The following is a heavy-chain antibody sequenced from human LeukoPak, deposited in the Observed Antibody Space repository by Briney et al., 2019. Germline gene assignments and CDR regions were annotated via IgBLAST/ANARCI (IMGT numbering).Heavy chain of an antibody. CDR3: TTPIGGGYYSDY. CDR2: IKSKTVGGTT. J-gene: IGHJ4*02. V-gene: IGHV3-15*01. CDR1: GFTFSSYS. Sequence: GRSLRLSCAASGFTFSSYSMNWVRQAPGKGLEWVGRIKSKTVGGTTDYAAPVRGRFTISRDDSKNTLYLQMNSLKTEDTAVYYCTTPIGGGYYSDYWGQGTLVTVSS. D-gene: IGHD3-3*01.